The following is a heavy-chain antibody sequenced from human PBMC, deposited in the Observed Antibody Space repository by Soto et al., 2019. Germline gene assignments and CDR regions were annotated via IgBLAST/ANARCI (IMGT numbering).Heavy chain of an antibody. J-gene: IGHJ4*02. V-gene: IGHV4-61*01. D-gene: IGHD3-22*01. CDR3: ARDGRRYYDSSGYTY. Sequence: PSETLSLTCTVSGGSVSSGSYYWSWIRQPPGKGLEWIGYIYYGGSTNYNPSLKSRVTISVDTSKNQFSLKLSSVTAADTAVYYCARDGRRYYDSSGYTYWGQGTLVTVSS. CDR1: GGSVSSGSYY. CDR2: IYYGGST.